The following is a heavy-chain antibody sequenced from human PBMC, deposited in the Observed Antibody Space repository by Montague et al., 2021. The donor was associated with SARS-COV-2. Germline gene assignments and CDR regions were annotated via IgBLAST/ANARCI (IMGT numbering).Heavy chain of an antibody. CDR3: ARARQDVVVPALGIGAYYYYYYMDV. V-gene: IGHV4-34*01. Sequence: SETLSLTCTVSGGSISSYYWSWIRQPPGKGLEWIGEINHSGSTXXXPSXXXRVTISVDTSKNQFSLKLSSVTAADTAVYYCARARQDVVVPALGIGAYYYYYYMDVWGKGTTVTVSS. CDR2: INHSGST. D-gene: IGHD2-2*01. J-gene: IGHJ6*03. CDR1: GGSISSYY.